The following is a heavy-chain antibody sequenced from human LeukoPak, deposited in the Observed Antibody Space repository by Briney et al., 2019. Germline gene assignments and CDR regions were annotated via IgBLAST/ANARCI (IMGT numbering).Heavy chain of an antibody. CDR2: ISWNSGSI. V-gene: IGHV3-9*03. CDR3: AKGQREIPYYMDV. CDR1: GFTFDDYA. J-gene: IGHJ6*03. D-gene: IGHD1-26*01. Sequence: PGGSLRLSCAASGFTFDDYAMHWVRQAPGKGLEWVSGISWNSGSIGYADSVKGRFTISRDNAKNSLYLQMNSLRAEDMALYYCAKGQREIPYYMDVWGKGTTVTVSS.